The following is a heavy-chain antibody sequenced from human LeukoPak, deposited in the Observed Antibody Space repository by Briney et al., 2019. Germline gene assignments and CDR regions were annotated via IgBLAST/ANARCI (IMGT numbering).Heavy chain of an antibody. J-gene: IGHJ4*02. V-gene: IGHV4-34*01. Sequence: PSENLSLTCAVYGGSFSGYYWSWIRQPPGKGLEWIGEINHSGSTNYNPSLKSRVTISVDTSKNQFSLKLSSVTAADTAVYYCARTSRYYDFWSGYSNFDYWGQGTLVTVSS. D-gene: IGHD3-3*01. CDR1: GGSFSGYY. CDR2: INHSGST. CDR3: ARTSRYYDFWSGYSNFDY.